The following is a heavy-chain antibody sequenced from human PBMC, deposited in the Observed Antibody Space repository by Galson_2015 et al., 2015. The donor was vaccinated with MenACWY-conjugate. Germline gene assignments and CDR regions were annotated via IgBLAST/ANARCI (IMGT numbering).Heavy chain of an antibody. Sequence: LRLSCAASGFTFTGYEFNWVRQAPGTGLEWLSYISKSGSPIYYADSVKGRFTISRDNIKKSLFLEMNSLRAGDTGVYYCARVGTWIHQYFYYMDVWGKGTTVTVSS. CDR2: ISKSGSPI. V-gene: IGHV3-48*03. D-gene: IGHD5-18*01. CDR1: GFTFTGYE. J-gene: IGHJ6*03. CDR3: ARVGTWIHQYFYYMDV.